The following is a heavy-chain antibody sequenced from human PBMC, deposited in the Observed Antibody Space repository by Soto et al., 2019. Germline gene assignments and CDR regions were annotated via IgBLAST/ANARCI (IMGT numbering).Heavy chain of an antibody. D-gene: IGHD3-3*01. CDR2: LYYTGST. CDR1: GGSISDFY. CDR3: ARGGGYDFRSSQAPPIDV. V-gene: IGHV4-59*01. Sequence: QVQLQESGPGLVKPSETLSLTCNVSGGSISDFYWSWIRQSPGKRLEWIGYLYYTGSTNYNPALKSRVTISLDTSKNQFSLQVRSVTAADMAVYYCARGGGYDFRSSQAPPIDVWGQGTTVTVSS. J-gene: IGHJ6*02.